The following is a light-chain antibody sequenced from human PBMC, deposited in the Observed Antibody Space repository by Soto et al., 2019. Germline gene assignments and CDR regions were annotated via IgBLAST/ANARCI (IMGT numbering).Light chain of an antibody. V-gene: IGLV2-14*01. J-gene: IGLJ2*01. Sequence: SALTQPASVSGSPGQSITISCTGTSSDIGGYNYVSWYQRHPGKAPKLMIYNVGNRPSGVSNRFSGSKSGNTASLTISGLQAEDEADYFCGSYTSRFTVVFGGGTKVTVL. CDR3: GSYTSRFTVV. CDR2: NVG. CDR1: SSDIGGYNY.